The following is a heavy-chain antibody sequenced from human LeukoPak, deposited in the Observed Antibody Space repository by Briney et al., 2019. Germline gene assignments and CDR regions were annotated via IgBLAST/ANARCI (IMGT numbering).Heavy chain of an antibody. CDR2: IRGSGGST. CDR3: ARRNWGATFDY. D-gene: IGHD7-27*01. V-gene: IGHV3-23*01. Sequence: GGSLTLPCAASGFTFSSYAMNWVRQAPGKGLEWVSAIRGSGGSTYYADSVKGRFTISRDNSKNTLYLQMNSLRAEDTAVYYCARRNWGATFDYWGQGTLGTVSS. J-gene: IGHJ4*02. CDR1: GFTFSSYA.